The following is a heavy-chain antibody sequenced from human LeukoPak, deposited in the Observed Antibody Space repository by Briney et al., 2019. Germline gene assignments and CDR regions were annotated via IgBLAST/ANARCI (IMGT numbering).Heavy chain of an antibody. CDR2: IYTSGCT. D-gene: IGHD3-10*01. V-gene: IGHV4-4*07. Sequence: TSETLSLTCTVSGGSISSYYWSWIRQPAGKGLEWIGRIYTSGCTNYNPSLKSRVTISVDKSKNQFSLKLSSVTAADTAVYYCARDLYGSGSYWRLPPMDVWGKGTTVTVSS. CDR1: GGSISSYY. J-gene: IGHJ6*04. CDR3: ARDLYGSGSYWRLPPMDV.